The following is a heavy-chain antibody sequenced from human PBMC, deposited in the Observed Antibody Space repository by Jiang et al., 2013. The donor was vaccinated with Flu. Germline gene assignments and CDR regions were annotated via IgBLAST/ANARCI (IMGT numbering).Heavy chain of an antibody. D-gene: IGHD2-2*01. V-gene: IGHV1-18*01. Sequence: KVSCKASGYTFTSYGISWVRQAPGQGLEWMGWISAYNGNTNYAQKLQGRVTMTTDTSTSTAYMELRSLRSDDTAVYYCARGAGRLKVGDIVVVPAAWVDYWGQGTLVTVSS. CDR2: ISAYNGNT. J-gene: IGHJ4*02. CDR3: ARGAGRLKVGDIVVVPAAWVDY. CDR1: GYTFTSYG.